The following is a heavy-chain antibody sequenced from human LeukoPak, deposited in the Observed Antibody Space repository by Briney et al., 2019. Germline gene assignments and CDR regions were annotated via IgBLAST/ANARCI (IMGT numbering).Heavy chain of an antibody. D-gene: IGHD4-23*01. CDR1: GFTFSDYW. CDR3: ARNYGGTY. V-gene: IGHV3-7*04. J-gene: IGHJ4*02. Sequence: GGSLRLSCAASGFTFSDYWMSWVRQAPGKGLEWVANIKQDGSEKYYVDSVKGRFTISRDNAKNSLYLQMNSLRVEDTAVYYCARNYGGTYWGQGTLVTVSS. CDR2: IKQDGSEK.